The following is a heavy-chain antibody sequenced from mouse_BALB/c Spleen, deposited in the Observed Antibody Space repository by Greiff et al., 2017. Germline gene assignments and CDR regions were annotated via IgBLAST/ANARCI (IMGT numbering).Heavy chain of an antibody. CDR3: ARRSNYDAMDY. V-gene: IGHV1-69*01. D-gene: IGHD2-5*01. Sequence: QVQLQQPGAELVMPGASVKMSCKASGYTFTDYWMHWVKQRPGQGLEWIGAIDTSDSYTSYNQKFKGKATLTVDESSSTAYMQLSSLTSEDSAVYYCARRSNYDAMDYWGQGTSVTVSS. CDR1: GYTFTDYW. CDR2: IDTSDSYT. J-gene: IGHJ4*01.